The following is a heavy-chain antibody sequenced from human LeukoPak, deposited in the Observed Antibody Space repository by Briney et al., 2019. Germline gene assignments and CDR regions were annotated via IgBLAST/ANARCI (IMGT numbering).Heavy chain of an antibody. CDR1: GFTFSSYS. J-gene: IGHJ6*02. D-gene: IGHD6-19*01. CDR2: ISSSSSYI. CDR3: ARDGIAVADYYYYYGMDV. V-gene: IGHV3-21*01. Sequence: GGSLRLSCAASGFTFSSYSMNWVRQAPGNWLEWVSSISSSSSYIYYADSVKGRFTISRDNAKNSLYLQMNSLRAEDTAVYYCARDGIAVADYYYYYGMDVWGQGTTVTVSS.